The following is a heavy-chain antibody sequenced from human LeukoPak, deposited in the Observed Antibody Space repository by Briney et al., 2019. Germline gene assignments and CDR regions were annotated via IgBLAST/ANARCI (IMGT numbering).Heavy chain of an antibody. CDR2: IKQDGSEK. Sequence: TGGSLRLSCAASGFIFSSYWMNWVRQAPGKGLEWVANIKQDGSEKYYVDSVKGRFTISRDNAKNSLYLQMNSLRAEDTAVYYCASGGYSFFYWGQGTLATVSS. CDR3: ASGGYSFFY. J-gene: IGHJ4*02. CDR1: GFIFSSYW. V-gene: IGHV3-7*03. D-gene: IGHD5-18*01.